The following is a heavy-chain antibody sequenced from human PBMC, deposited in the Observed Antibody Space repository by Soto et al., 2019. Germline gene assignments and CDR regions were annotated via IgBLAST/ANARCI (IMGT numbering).Heavy chain of an antibody. D-gene: IGHD3-22*01. V-gene: IGHV3-30-3*01. J-gene: IGHJ4*02. CDR1: GFTFSSYA. Sequence: GGSLRLSCAASGFTFSSYAMHWVRQAPGKGLEWVAVISYDGSNKYYADSVKGRFTISRDNSKNTLYLQMNSLRAEDTAVYYCAREGTMIVVVYFDYWGQGILVTVSS. CDR2: ISYDGSNK. CDR3: AREGTMIVVVYFDY.